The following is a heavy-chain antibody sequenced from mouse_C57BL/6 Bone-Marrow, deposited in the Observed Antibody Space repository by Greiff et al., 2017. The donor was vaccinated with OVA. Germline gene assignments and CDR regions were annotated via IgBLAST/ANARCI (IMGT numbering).Heavy chain of an antibody. CDR1: GYTFTDYY. CDR3: ARDSLYYFDY. Sequence: EVQLQQSGPELVKPGASVKISCKASGYTFTDYYMNWVKQSHGKSLEWIGDINPNNGGTSYNQKFKGKATLTVDKSSSTAYMELRSLTSEDSAVYYCARDSLYYFDYRGQGTTLTVSS. V-gene: IGHV1-26*01. J-gene: IGHJ2*01. CDR2: INPNNGGT. D-gene: IGHD3-2*01.